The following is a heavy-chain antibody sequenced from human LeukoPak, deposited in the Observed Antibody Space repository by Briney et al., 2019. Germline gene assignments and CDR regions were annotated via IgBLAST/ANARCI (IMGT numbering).Heavy chain of an antibody. J-gene: IGHJ4*02. Sequence: PGGSLRLSCAASGFTLSGNWVHWVRQAPGKGLVWVTRINSDGSSTSYAASVKGQFTISRDNAKNTLYLQMNSLRAEDTAVYYCARRDNYDYWGQGTLVTVSS. CDR2: INSDGSST. CDR1: GFTLSGNW. CDR3: ARRDNYDY. D-gene: IGHD2-15*01. V-gene: IGHV3-74*01.